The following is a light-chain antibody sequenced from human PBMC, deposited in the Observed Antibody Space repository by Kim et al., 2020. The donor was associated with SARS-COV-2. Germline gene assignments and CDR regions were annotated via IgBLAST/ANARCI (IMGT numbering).Light chain of an antibody. CDR3: LVWHSNSNHVV. J-gene: IGLJ3*02. V-gene: IGLV3-21*04. CDR2: YDS. Sequence: PGETARIPCGGDNIGHYSVHWYQQRPGRAPVVVLYYDSARPSGTPERFSGSSSGNIATLTISRVEAVDEADYYCLVWHSNSNHVVFGGGTQLTVL. CDR1: NIGHYS.